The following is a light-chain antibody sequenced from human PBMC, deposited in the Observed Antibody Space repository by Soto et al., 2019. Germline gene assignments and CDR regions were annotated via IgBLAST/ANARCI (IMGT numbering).Light chain of an antibody. Sequence: EIVMTQSPGTLSVSPGERATLSCRASQSVSGNLAWYQQKPGQAPRLLIYGPSTRATGIPARFSGSGSGTEFTLTISSLQSEDFVVYYCQQYNNWPRTFGQGTKVEVK. CDR3: QQYNNWPRT. CDR1: QSVSGN. CDR2: GPS. V-gene: IGKV3-15*01. J-gene: IGKJ1*01.